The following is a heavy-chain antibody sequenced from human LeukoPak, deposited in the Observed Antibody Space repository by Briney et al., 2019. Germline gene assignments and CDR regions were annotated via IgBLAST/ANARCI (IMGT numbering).Heavy chain of an antibody. CDR1: GGSFSGYY. V-gene: IGHV4-34*01. J-gene: IGHJ4*02. CDR2: INHSGST. CDR3: AGAGMTTVPGY. D-gene: IGHD4-4*01. Sequence: SETLSLTCAVYGGSFSGYYWSWIRQPPGKGLEWIGEINHSGSTNYNPSLKGRVTISVDTSKNQFSLKLSSVTAADTAVYYCAGAGMTTVPGYWGQGTLVTVSS.